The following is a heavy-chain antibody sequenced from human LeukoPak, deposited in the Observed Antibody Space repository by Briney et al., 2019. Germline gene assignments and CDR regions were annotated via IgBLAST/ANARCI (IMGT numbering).Heavy chain of an antibody. Sequence: GSLRLSWAASEFTFNNYWMTCVRQTPGKGLEWVANTNRDGSEKYYADSLKGRFTISRDNAKNSLYLQMNSLRAEDTAVYYCAELGITMIGGVWGKGTTVTISS. CDR3: AELGITMIGGV. CDR1: EFTFNNYW. CDR2: TNRDGSEK. J-gene: IGHJ6*04. V-gene: IGHV3-7*01. D-gene: IGHD3-10*02.